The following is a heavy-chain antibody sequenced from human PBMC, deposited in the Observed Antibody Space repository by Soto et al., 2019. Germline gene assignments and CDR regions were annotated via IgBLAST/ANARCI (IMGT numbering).Heavy chain of an antibody. Sequence: SQTLSLTLVLSGDSVSSNSAGLNWIRQAPSRGLEWLGRTYYKSKWNNDYALSVKSRITMNPDTSKNQFSLHLYSVTPEDTAVYYCTGITWFRGMDVWGQGTPVTVSS. D-gene: IGHD3-10*01. V-gene: IGHV6-1*01. CDR1: GDSVSSNSAG. J-gene: IGHJ6*02. CDR3: TGITWFRGMDV. CDR2: TYYKSKWNN.